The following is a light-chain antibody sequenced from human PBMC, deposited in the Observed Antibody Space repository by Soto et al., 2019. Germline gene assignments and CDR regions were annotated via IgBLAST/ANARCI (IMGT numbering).Light chain of an antibody. CDR3: LQDYNYPRT. J-gene: IGKJ1*01. CDR2: AAS. Sequence: ILMTQSPSSLSAFVGDRVTITCRASQDIGNFLAWYQQKPGKVPKLLIYAASTLQSGVPSRFSGSGSGTDFTLTISSLQPEDFAAYYCLQDYNYPRTFGQGTKVDIK. V-gene: IGKV1-27*01. CDR1: QDIGNF.